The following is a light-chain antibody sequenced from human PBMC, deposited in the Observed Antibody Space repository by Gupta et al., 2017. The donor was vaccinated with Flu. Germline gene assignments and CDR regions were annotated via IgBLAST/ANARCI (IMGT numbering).Light chain of an antibody. CDR2: AAS. J-gene: IGKJ4*01. CDR3: QQYNSIPHT. V-gene: IGKV1-16*02. Sequence: DIQMTHSPSSLYASVGDKVTITCRASQGISTYLAWFQQKPGRAPKSLIYAASMLQSGVPAKFSGSGFGTDFTLTISSLQPEDFATYYCQQYNSIPHTFGGGTKVEI. CDR1: QGISTY.